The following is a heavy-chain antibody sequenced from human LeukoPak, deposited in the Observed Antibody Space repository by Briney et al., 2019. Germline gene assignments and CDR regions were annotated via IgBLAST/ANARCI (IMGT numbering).Heavy chain of an antibody. CDR1: RFTFSSYE. D-gene: IGHD6-13*01. V-gene: IGHV3-23*01. J-gene: IGHJ6*03. CDR2: ISGSGGST. Sequence: GGSLRLSCAASRFTFSSYEMNWVRQAPGKGLEWVSAISGSGGSTYYADSVKGRFTISRDNSKNTLYLQMNSLRAEDTAVYYCAKALTRIAAAGTVGYYYYMDVWGKGTTVTISS. CDR3: AKALTRIAAAGTVGYYYYMDV.